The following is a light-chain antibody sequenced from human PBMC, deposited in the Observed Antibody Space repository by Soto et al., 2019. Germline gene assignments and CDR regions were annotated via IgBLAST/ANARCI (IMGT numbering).Light chain of an antibody. Sequence: QPELTQPASVSGSPGQSITISCTGTSSDVGGYIYVSWYQHHPGKAPKLIIYEATNRPSGVSNRFSGSRSENTASLTISGLQAEDEAIYYCSSYSTPTQGVFFGGGTKLTVL. J-gene: IGLJ2*01. CDR3: SSYSTPTQGVF. CDR1: SSDVGGYIY. V-gene: IGLV2-14*01. CDR2: EAT.